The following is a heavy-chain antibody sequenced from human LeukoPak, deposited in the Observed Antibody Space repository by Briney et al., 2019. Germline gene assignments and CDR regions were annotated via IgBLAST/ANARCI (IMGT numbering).Heavy chain of an antibody. CDR3: ARVKGVVTAILDY. J-gene: IGHJ4*02. CDR2: ISSSSSTI. Sequence: GGSLRLSCTVSGFTVSSNSMSWVRQAPGKGLEWVSYISSSSSTIYYADSVKGRFTISRDNAKNSLFLQMNSLRVEDTAVYYCARVKGVVTAILDYWGQGTLVTVSS. V-gene: IGHV3-48*01. D-gene: IGHD2-21*02. CDR1: GFTVSSNS.